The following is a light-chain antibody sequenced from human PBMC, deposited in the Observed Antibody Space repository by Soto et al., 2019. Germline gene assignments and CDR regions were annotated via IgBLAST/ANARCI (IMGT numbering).Light chain of an antibody. Sequence: EIVLTQSPGTLSLSPGERATLSCRASESVSNRNLAWYQQKPGQAPRLLIYGTSSRATGIPDRFSGSGSGTDFTLTISRLEPEDFAVYYCHQYNKSPRTFGQGTKVEIK. CDR3: HQYNKSPRT. V-gene: IGKV3-20*01. CDR2: GTS. CDR1: ESVSNRN. J-gene: IGKJ1*01.